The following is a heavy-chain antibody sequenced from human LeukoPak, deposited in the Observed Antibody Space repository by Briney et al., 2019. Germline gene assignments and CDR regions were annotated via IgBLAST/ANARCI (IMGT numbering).Heavy chain of an antibody. V-gene: IGHV3-21*01. D-gene: IGHD3-22*01. CDR3: ARLTITYYDSSGPY. J-gene: IGHJ4*02. Sequence: GGSLRLSCAPSGLTFSSYSMNWVRQAPGKGLEWVSSISSSSSYIYYADSVKGRFTISRDNAKNSLYLQMNSLRAEDTAVYYCARLTITYYDSSGPYWGQGTLVTVSS. CDR2: ISSSSSYI. CDR1: GLTFSSYS.